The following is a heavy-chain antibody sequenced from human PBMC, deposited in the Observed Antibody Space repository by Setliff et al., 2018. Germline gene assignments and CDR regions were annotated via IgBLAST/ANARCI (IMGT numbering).Heavy chain of an antibody. J-gene: IGHJ6*03. V-gene: IGHV4-61*02. Sequence: SISSGSYYWSWIRQPAGKGLEWIGRIYTSGSTYYNPSLKSRVSISVDTSKNQFSLKVSSVTAADMAVYYCAREQWLDPPGYYYMDVWAKGTTVTVSS. CDR1: SISSGSYY. D-gene: IGHD6-19*01. CDR2: IYTSGST. CDR3: AREQWLDPPGYYYMDV.